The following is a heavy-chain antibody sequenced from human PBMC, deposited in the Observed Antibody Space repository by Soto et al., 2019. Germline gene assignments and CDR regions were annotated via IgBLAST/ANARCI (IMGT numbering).Heavy chain of an antibody. CDR1: GGSISSYY. CDR3: AREHSSSWPTLGWFDP. Sequence: PSETLSLTCTVSGGSISSYYWSWIRQPPGKGLEWIGYIYYSGSTNYNPSLKSRVTISVDTSKNQFSLKLSSVTAADTAVYYCAREHSSSWPTLGWFDPWGQGTLVTVSS. V-gene: IGHV4-59*01. CDR2: IYYSGST. J-gene: IGHJ5*02. D-gene: IGHD6-13*01.